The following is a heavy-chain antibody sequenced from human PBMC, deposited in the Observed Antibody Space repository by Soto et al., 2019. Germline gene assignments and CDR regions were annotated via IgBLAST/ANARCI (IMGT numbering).Heavy chain of an antibody. CDR3: ARSYDFWSGNTPTYYFDS. CDR2: IYYSGST. J-gene: IGHJ4*01. CDR1: GGSISSYY. Sequence: SETLSLTCTVSGGSISSYYWSWIRQPPGKGLEWVGYIYYSGSTNYNPSLKSRVTISVDTSKNQFSLKLNSVTAADTAVYYCARSYDFWSGNTPTYYFDSWGHGTLVTVS. V-gene: IGHV4-59*08. D-gene: IGHD3-3*01.